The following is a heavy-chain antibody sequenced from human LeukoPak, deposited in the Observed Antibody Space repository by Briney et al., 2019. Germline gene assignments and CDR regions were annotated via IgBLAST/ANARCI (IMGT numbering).Heavy chain of an antibody. Sequence: PSETLSLTCAVYGGSFSGYYWSWIRQPPGKGLEWIGEINHSGSTNYNPSLKSRVTISVDTSKNQFSLKLSSVTAADTAVYYCARQFMYSSSWYYYYYMDVWGKGTTVTVSS. D-gene: IGHD6-13*01. V-gene: IGHV4-34*01. CDR1: GGSFSGYY. J-gene: IGHJ6*03. CDR3: ARQFMYSSSWYYYYYMDV. CDR2: INHSGST.